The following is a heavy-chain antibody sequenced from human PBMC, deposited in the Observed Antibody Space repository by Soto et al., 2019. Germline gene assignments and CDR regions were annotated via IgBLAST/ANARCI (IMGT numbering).Heavy chain of an antibody. D-gene: IGHD2-15*01. CDR1: VGSFSAYY. J-gene: IGHJ6*02. CDR2: IDHSGST. CDR3: VRGLRYSGMDV. V-gene: IGHV4-34*01. Sequence: PSETLSLTCAVNVGSFSAYYWTWIRQPPGRGLEWIREIDHSGSTNYNPSLESRVTISIDTAKNRFSLNVTSVTAADTAVYYCVRGLRYSGMDVWGQGTTVTVSS.